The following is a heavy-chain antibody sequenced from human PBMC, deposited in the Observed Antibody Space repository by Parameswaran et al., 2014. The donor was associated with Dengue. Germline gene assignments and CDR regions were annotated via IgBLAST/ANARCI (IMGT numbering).Heavy chain of an antibody. D-gene: IGHD3-10*01. CDR2: IDWDDDK. CDR3: ARIPFDGEWGLLGAFDI. V-gene: IGHV2-70*01. Sequence: RWIRQPPGKALGWLALIDWDDDKYYSTSLKTRLTISKDTSKNQVVLTMTNMDPVDTATYYCARIPFDGEWGLLGAFDIWGQGTTVTVSS. J-gene: IGHJ3*02.